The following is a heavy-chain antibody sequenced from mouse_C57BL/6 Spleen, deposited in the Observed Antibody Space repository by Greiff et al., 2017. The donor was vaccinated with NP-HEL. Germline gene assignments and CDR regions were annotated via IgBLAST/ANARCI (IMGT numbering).Heavy chain of an antibody. CDR2: ISYSGST. Sequence: EVQLVESGPGLAKPSQTLSLTCSVTGYSFTSDYWNWIRQFPGNKLEYMGYISYSGSTYYHPSLNSRISITRDTSTNQYHLQLNSVTNEDTATDYWARGGGNYGLAYWGQGTLVTVSA. V-gene: IGHV3-8*01. J-gene: IGHJ3*01. CDR1: GYSFTSDY. CDR3: ARGGGNYGLAY. D-gene: IGHD2-1*01.